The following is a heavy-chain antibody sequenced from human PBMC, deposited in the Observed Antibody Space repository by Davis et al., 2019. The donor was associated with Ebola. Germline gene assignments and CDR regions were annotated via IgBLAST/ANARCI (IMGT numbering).Heavy chain of an antibody. J-gene: IGHJ4*02. V-gene: IGHV3-33*06. CDR1: GFTLRDYG. Sequence: PGGSLRLSCAAFGFTLRDYGMHWVRQAPGKGLEWVSVIWYDESNKYYSDSVKGRFTISRDTSENTLYLQMNSLTVEDTAIYFCAKYRAPGASRLFDYWGQGTLVTVSS. D-gene: IGHD2-2*01. CDR2: IWYDESNK. CDR3: AKYRAPGASRLFDY.